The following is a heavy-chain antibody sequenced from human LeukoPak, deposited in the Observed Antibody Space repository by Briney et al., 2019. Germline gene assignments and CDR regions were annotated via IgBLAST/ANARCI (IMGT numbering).Heavy chain of an antibody. Sequence: PGGSLRLSCSASGFTFSTYVMSWVRQAPGKGLEWVANIKRDGSETYYVDSVKGRFTISRDNAKNLLSLQMNSLRAEDTAVYYCVRHSGTYFDYWGQGTLVTVSS. CDR2: IKRDGSET. CDR1: GFTFSTYV. V-gene: IGHV3-7*01. D-gene: IGHD1-26*01. CDR3: VRHSGTYFDY. J-gene: IGHJ4*02.